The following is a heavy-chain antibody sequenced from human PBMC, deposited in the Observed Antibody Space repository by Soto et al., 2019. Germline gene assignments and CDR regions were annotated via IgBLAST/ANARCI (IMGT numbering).Heavy chain of an antibody. CDR1: GGSISSGGYY. D-gene: IGHD6-6*01. Sequence: SETLSLTCTVSGGSISSGGYYWSWIRQHPGKGLEWIGYIYYSGSTYYNPPLKSRVTISVDTSKNQFSLKLSSVTAADTAVYYCARSMAAGPFDYWGQGTLVTVSS. CDR3: ARSMAAGPFDY. V-gene: IGHV4-31*02. CDR2: IYYSGST. J-gene: IGHJ4*02.